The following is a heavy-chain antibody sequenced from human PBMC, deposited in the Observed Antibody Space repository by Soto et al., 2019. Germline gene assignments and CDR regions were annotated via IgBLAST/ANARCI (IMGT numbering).Heavy chain of an antibody. V-gene: IGHV3-7*01. CDR2: IKQDGSEK. CDR1: GFTFSSYW. J-gene: IGHJ6*02. D-gene: IGHD2-15*01. CDR3: ARENGRTYYYGMDV. Sequence: GGSLRLSCAASGFTFSSYWMSWVRQAPGKGLEWVANIKQDGSEKYYVDSVKGRFTIPRDNAKNSLYLQMNSLRAEDTAVYYCARENGRTYYYGMDVWGQGTTVTVSS.